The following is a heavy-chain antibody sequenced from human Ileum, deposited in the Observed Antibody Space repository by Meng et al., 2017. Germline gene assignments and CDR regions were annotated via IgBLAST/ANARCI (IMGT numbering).Heavy chain of an antibody. J-gene: IGHJ5*02. Sequence: EVQLMEAGGGLVKPGESLRLSCAASGLTFSNAWMTWVRQAPGKGLEWIGQIKSTTHGGTTDYAAPVTGRFIISRDDSKNTLYLQMSSLKTEDTAVYYCTTNRGISWGQGTLVTASS. CDR1: GLTFSNAW. V-gene: IGHV3-15*01. CDR3: TTNRGIS. CDR2: IKSTTHGGTT.